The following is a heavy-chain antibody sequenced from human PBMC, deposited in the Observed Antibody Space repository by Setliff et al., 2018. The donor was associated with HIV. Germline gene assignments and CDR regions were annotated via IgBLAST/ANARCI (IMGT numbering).Heavy chain of an antibody. Sequence: PSETLSLTCAVYGGSLSGYYWSWIRQPPGKGLEWIGEMQHSGSTNYNPSLKSRVTISVDTSKSQFSLKLSSVTAADTALYYCARGSDYIWGNYRFPFDYWGQGTLVTVSS. CDR1: GGSLSGYY. D-gene: IGHD3-16*02. J-gene: IGHJ4*02. CDR3: ARGSDYIWGNYRFPFDY. V-gene: IGHV4-34*01. CDR2: MQHSGST.